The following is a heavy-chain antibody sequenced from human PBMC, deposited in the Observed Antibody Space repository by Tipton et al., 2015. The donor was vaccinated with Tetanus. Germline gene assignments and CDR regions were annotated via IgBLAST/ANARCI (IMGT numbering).Heavy chain of an antibody. CDR2: IKSQIDGGAI. J-gene: IGHJ4*02. D-gene: IGHD3-16*01. CDR1: EFTFSNAW. V-gene: IGHV3-15*01. Sequence: EFTFSNAWMSWVRQAPGKGLEWFGRIKSQIDGGAIDYAAPMKDRFTLSRDDSKNTVFLHMNNLRTEDTAIYYCTTSGPGASGGDHWGQGTLVTVSA. CDR3: TTSGPGASGGDH.